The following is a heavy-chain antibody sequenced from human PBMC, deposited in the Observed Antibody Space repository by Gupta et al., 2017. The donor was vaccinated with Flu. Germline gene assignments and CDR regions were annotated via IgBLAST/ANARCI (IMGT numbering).Heavy chain of an antibody. CDR3: ARDVHFRWFGEQFDY. CDR1: GFTFSSYT. J-gene: IGHJ4*02. Sequence: EVQLLESGGDLVQPGGSLRLSCSASGFTFSSYTMSWVRQAPGKGLEWVSTLTDNAYYADSVRGRFTISRDNSKNTLYLQMNSLRAEDTAIYYCARDVHFRWFGEQFDYWGQGTLVTVSS. CDR2: LTDNA. D-gene: IGHD3-10*01. V-gene: IGHV3-23*01.